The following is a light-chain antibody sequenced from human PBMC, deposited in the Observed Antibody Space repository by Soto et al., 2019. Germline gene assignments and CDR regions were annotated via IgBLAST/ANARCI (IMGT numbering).Light chain of an antibody. CDR2: TNN. CDR1: ISNIGGNT. V-gene: IGLV1-44*01. Sequence: QSVLTQPPSASGTPGQRVTISCSGSISNIGGNTVNWYQQLPGTAPKLLMYTNNQRTSGVPDRFYGSKSGTSASLAISGLKSEDEADYYCAAWDDSLNGVVFGGGTKLTVL. J-gene: IGLJ2*01. CDR3: AAWDDSLNGVV.